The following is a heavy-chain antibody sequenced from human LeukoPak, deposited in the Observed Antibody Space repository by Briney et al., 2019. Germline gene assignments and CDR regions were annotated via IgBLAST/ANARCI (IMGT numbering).Heavy chain of an antibody. V-gene: IGHV4-34*01. Sequence: NPSETLSLTCAVYGGSFSAYYWSWVRQPPGKGLEWIGEINHSGSTNYSPSLKSRVTISVDTSKNQFSLKLSSVTAADTAVYYCARDRAIVVVPAAIRYYYYGMDVWGQGTTVTVSS. D-gene: IGHD2-2*02. CDR3: ARDRAIVVVPAAIRYYYYGMDV. CDR2: INHSGST. J-gene: IGHJ6*02. CDR1: GGSFSAYY.